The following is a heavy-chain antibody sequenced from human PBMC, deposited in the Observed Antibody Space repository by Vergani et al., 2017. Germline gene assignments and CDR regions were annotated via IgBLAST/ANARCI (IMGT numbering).Heavy chain of an antibody. V-gene: IGHV1-18*04. CDR2: ISAYNGNT. CDR1: GYTFTSYG. Sequence: QVQLVQSGAEVKKPGASVKVSCKASGYTFTSYGISWVRQAPGQGLEWMGWISAYNGNTNYAQKLQGRVTMTTDTSTDTAYMELRSLRSDDTAVYYCARAVRGYSYGYQGGAFDIWGQGTMVTVSS. J-gene: IGHJ3*02. CDR3: ARAVRGYSYGYQGGAFDI. D-gene: IGHD5-18*01.